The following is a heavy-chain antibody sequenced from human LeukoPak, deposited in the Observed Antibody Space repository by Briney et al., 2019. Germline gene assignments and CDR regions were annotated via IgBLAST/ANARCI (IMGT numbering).Heavy chain of an antibody. CDR2: IYSSGSA. J-gene: IGHJ4*02. Sequence: PSETLSLTCSVSGGSISPYHWSWIRQPPGKGLEWIGYIYSSGSANYNPSLKSRVTISVDTSKNHFSLKLSSVTAADTAVYYCARMGGYSGYATHWGQGTLVTVSS. D-gene: IGHD5-12*01. CDR1: GGSISPYH. V-gene: IGHV4-59*08. CDR3: ARMGGYSGYATH.